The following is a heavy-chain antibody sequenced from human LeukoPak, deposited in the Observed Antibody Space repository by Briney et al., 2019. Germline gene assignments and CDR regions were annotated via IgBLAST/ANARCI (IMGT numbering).Heavy chain of an antibody. CDR1: GFTFSSYW. CDR3: ARSNQADDY. D-gene: IGHD4-11*01. V-gene: IGHV3-74*01. CDR2: VNPGGSST. J-gene: IGHJ4*02. Sequence: GGSLRLSCAAAGFTFSSYWMHWVRQVPGKGLVWVSRVNPGGSSTAYVDSVKGRFSISRDNARNTLYLQMNSLRDEDTAVYYCARSNQADDYWGQGTLVTVSS.